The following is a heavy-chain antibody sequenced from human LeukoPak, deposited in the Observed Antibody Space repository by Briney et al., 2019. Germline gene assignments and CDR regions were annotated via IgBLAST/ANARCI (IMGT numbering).Heavy chain of an antibody. V-gene: IGHV4-59*01. J-gene: IGHJ5*02. CDR2: IYYSGST. CDR3: ARTTYSSGWYADHNWFDP. D-gene: IGHD6-19*01. CDR1: GGSISSYY. Sequence: SETLSLTCTVSGGSISSYYWSWIRQPPGKGLEWIGYIYYSGSTNYNPSLKSRVTISVDTSKNQFSLKLSSVTAADTAVHYCARTTYSSGWYADHNWFDPWGQGTLVTVSS.